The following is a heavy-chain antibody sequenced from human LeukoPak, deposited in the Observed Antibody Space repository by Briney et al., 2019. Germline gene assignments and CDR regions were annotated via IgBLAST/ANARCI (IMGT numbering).Heavy chain of an antibody. V-gene: IGHV3-7*01. Sequence: PGGSLRLSCAASGFTFTNYWMNWLRQAPGKGLEWVANIKQDGGAKNYVDSVKGRFTISRDNAKNSLYLQMNNLRVEDTAVYYCAGGYIAADLDYWGQGTLITVSS. CDR2: IKQDGGAK. J-gene: IGHJ4*02. CDR3: AGGYIAADLDY. D-gene: IGHD6-13*01. CDR1: GFTFTNYW.